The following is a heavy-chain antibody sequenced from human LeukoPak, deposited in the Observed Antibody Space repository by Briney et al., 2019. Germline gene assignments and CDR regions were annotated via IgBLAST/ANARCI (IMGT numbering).Heavy chain of an antibody. CDR1: GFTLSSYA. V-gene: IGHV3-23*01. J-gene: IGHJ6*02. CDR3: AKAAWSGGGYSYGLYYYGMDV. CDR2: ISGSGGST. D-gene: IGHD5-18*01. Sequence: GGSLRLSCAASGFTLSSYAMSWVRQAPGKGLEWVSAISGSGGSTYYADSVKGRFTISRDNSKNTLYLQMNSLRAEDTAVYYCAKAAWSGGGYSYGLYYYGMDVWGQGTTVTVSS.